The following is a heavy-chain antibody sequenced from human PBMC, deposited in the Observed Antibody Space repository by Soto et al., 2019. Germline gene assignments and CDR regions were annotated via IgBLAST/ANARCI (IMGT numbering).Heavy chain of an antibody. D-gene: IGHD5-12*01. CDR2: ISSSGSTI. CDR3: AREVDIVASFYYYGMDV. J-gene: IGHJ6*01. V-gene: IGHV3-48*03. CDR1: GFIFSDYD. Sequence: EVQLVESGGGLVQPGGSLRLSCAAAGFIFSDYDMNWVRQAPGKGLEWVSYISSSGSTIDYADSVKGRFTISRDNTKNSLYLQMNSLRAEDTAVYYCAREVDIVASFYYYGMDVW.